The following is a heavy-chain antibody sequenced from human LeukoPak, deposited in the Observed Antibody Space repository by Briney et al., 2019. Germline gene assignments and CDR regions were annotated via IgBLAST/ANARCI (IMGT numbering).Heavy chain of an antibody. CDR1: GGSFSGYY. J-gene: IGHJ4*02. V-gene: IGHV4-34*01. CDR2: INHSGST. D-gene: IGHD5-18*01. CDR3: ARGYSYGYGEFDY. Sequence: PSETLSLTCAVYGGSFSGYYWSWIRQPPGKGLEWIGEINHSGSTNYNPSLKSRVTISVDTSKNQFSLKLSSVTAADTAVYYCARGYSYGYGEFDYWGQSTLVTVSS.